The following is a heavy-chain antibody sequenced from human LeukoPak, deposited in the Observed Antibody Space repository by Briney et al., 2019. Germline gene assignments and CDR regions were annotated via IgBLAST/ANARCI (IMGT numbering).Heavy chain of an antibody. CDR3: AKGLARFMVQGVIMS. V-gene: IGHV3-11*01. D-gene: IGHD3-10*01. J-gene: IGHJ5*02. CDR1: GFTFSDYY. CDR2: ISSSGSTI. Sequence: GGSLRLSCAVSGFTFSDYYMSWIRQAPGKGLEWVSYISSSGSTIYYADSVKGRFTISRDNAKNSLYLQMNSLRAEDTAVYYCAKGLARFMVQGVIMSWGQGTLVTVSS.